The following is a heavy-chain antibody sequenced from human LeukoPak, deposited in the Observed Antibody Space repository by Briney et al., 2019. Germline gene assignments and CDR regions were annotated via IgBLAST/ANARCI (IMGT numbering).Heavy chain of an antibody. CDR2: IYYSGST. V-gene: IGHV4-59*08. D-gene: IGHD3-16*01. Sequence: PSETLSLTCTVSGGSIRGYYWSWVRQPPGKGLEWIAYIYYSGSTNYNPSLKRRVTISRDTSKNQFSLKLSSVTAADTAVYYCAVGATHYYMDVWGKGTTVTVSS. J-gene: IGHJ6*03. CDR3: AVGATHYYMDV. CDR1: GGSIRGYY.